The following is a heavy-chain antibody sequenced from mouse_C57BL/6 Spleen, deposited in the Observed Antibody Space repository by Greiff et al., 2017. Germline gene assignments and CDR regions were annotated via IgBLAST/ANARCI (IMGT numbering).Heavy chain of an antibody. CDR1: GYTFTSYW. V-gene: IGHV1-53*01. CDR2: INPSNGGT. J-gene: IGHJ1*03. Sequence: QVQLQQPGTELVKPGASVKLSCKASGYTFTSYWMHWVKQRPGQGLEWIGNINPSNGGTNYNEKFKGKATLTLDTSSSTAYMQLSSLTSADSAVYYCARWGTTLVYGYVDVWGTGTTVTVSS. D-gene: IGHD1-1*01. CDR3: ARWGTTLVYGYVDV.